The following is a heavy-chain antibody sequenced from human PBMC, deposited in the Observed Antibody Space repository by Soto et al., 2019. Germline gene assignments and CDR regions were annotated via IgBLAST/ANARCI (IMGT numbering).Heavy chain of an antibody. Sequence: SETLSLTCTVSGGSISSYYWSWIRQTPGKGLEWIGDISYTGSTNYNPSLKSRVTISLDTSQNQFSLKLSSMTAADTAVYYCATGRVYYGSEYWGQGTLVTVSS. CDR3: ATGRVYYGSEY. CDR2: ISYTGST. D-gene: IGHD3-10*01. V-gene: IGHV4-59*01. J-gene: IGHJ4*02. CDR1: GGSISSYY.